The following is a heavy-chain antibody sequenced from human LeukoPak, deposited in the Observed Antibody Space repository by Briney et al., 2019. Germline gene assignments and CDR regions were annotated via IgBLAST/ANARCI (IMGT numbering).Heavy chain of an antibody. V-gene: IGHV3-48*03. CDR3: ARGAIVVVPAAEDDAFDI. Sequence: GGSLGLSCAASGFTFSSYEMNWVRQAPGKGLEWVSYISSSGSTIYYADSVKGRFTISRDNAKNSLYLQMNSLRAEDTAVYYCARGAIVVVPAAEDDAFDIWGQGTMVTVSS. CDR2: ISSSGSTI. J-gene: IGHJ3*02. CDR1: GFTFSSYE. D-gene: IGHD2-2*01.